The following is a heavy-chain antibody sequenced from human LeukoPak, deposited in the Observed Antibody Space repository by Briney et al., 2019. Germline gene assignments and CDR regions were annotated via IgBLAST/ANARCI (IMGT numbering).Heavy chain of an antibody. J-gene: IGHJ6*03. CDR1: GFTFSSHG. CDR2: ISGSGGST. Sequence: GGSLRLSCAASGFTFSSHGMSWVRQAPGKGLEWVSAISGSGGSTYYADSVKGRFTISRDNSKNTLYLQMNSLRAEDTAVYYCAKDPDYAYYYYMDVWGKGTTVTVSS. CDR3: AKDPDYAYYYYMDV. D-gene: IGHD4-17*01. V-gene: IGHV3-23*01.